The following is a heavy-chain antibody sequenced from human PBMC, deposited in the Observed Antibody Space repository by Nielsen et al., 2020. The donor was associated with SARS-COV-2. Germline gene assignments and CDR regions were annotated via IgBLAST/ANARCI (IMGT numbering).Heavy chain of an antibody. CDR1: GFTFSSYA. J-gene: IGHJ6*02. D-gene: IGHD6-6*01. Sequence: GGFLRLSCAASGFTFSSYAMSWVRQAPGKGLEWVSGISWNSGSIGYADSVKGRFTISRDNAKNSLYLQMNSLRAEDTALYYCCGSSSSYYYYGMDVWGQGTTVTVSS. CDR2: ISWNSGSI. V-gene: IGHV3-9*01. CDR3: CGSSSSYYYYGMDV.